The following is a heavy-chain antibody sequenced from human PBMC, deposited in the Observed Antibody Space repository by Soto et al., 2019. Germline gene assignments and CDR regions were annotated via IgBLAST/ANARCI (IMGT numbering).Heavy chain of an antibody. Sequence: ASVKVSCKASGGTFSSYAIIWVRQAPGQGLEWMGGIIPIFGTANYAQKFQGRVTITADESTSTAYMELSSLRSEDTAVYYCASNIAVDTAMVTYYYYGMDVWGQGTTVTVSS. CDR3: ASNIAVDTAMVTYYYYGMDV. CDR2: IIPIFGTA. CDR1: GGTFSSYA. D-gene: IGHD5-18*01. V-gene: IGHV1-69*13. J-gene: IGHJ6*02.